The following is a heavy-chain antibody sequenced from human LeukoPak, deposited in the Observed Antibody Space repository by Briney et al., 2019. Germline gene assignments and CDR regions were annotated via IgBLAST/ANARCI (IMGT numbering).Heavy chain of an antibody. CDR2: IIPILGIA. J-gene: IGHJ4*02. D-gene: IGHD4-17*01. V-gene: IGHV1-69*02. Sequence: MGRIIPILGIANYAQKFQGRVTITADKSTSTAYMELSSLRSEDTAVYYCAGTGDYGTIDYWGQGTLVTVSS. CDR3: AGTGDYGTIDY.